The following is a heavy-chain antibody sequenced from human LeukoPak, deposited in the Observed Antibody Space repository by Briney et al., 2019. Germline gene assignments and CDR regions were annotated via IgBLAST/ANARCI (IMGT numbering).Heavy chain of an antibody. CDR1: GFTFSSYA. Sequence: PGGSLRLSCAASGFTFSSYAMNWVRQAPGKGPEWVAVISYDGSNEYYADSVKGRFTISRDNSKNTLYLRMNSLRAEDTAVYYCARDGLTHNWGPYYFDYWGQGTLVTVSS. J-gene: IGHJ4*02. CDR3: ARDGLTHNWGPYYFDY. D-gene: IGHD7-27*01. V-gene: IGHV3-30-3*01. CDR2: ISYDGSNE.